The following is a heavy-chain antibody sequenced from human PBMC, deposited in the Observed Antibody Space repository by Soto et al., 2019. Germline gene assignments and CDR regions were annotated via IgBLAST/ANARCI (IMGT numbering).Heavy chain of an antibody. CDR2: MYHSGST. D-gene: IGHD2-2*01. V-gene: IGHV4-30-2*01. CDR1: GGSFSGFY. Sequence: PSETLSLTCAVYGGSFSGFYWNWIRQPPGKDLEWIGYMYHSGSTYYNPSLKSRVTISIDRSKNQFSLKLSSVTAADTAVYYCARVPDYWGQGILVTVSS. J-gene: IGHJ4*02. CDR3: ARVPDY.